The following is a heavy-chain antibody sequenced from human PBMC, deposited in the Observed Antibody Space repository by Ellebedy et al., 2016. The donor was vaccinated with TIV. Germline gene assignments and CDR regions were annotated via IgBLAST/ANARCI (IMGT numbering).Heavy chain of an antibody. D-gene: IGHD2-21*01. J-gene: IGHJ5*01. CDR1: GFPFNQYG. V-gene: IGHV3-30*18. CDR3: ANMAWGNEDYSVDS. CDR2: IANDGRNK. Sequence: GGSLRLXCAASGFPFNQYGMHWVRQAPGKGLEWVAVIANDGRNKYYGDSVKGRFTISRDNSKNTLYLQMNSLKVEDTAVYYCANMAWGNEDYSVDSWGQGTLVTVSS.